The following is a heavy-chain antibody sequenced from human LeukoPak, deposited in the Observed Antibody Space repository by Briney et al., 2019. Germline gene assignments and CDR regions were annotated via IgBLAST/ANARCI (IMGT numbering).Heavy chain of an antibody. J-gene: IGHJ4*02. D-gene: IGHD4-17*01. CDR1: GYTFTSSH. CDR2: INPRSGST. Sequence: ASVKVSCKASGYTFTSSHMHWVRQAPGQGLEWMGIINPRSGSTNYAQKFQGRVTMTRDTSTSTVYMELSSLRSEDTALYYCARDFPTDYWGQGTLVTVSS. V-gene: IGHV1-46*01. CDR3: ARDFPTDY.